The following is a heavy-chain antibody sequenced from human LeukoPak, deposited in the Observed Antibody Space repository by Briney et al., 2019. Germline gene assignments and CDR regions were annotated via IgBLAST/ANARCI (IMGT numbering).Heavy chain of an antibody. V-gene: IGHV3-53*01. Sequence: GGSLRLSCAASGFTVGNNRMSWVRQAPGKGLEWVSTVYGGGNAAYADSVKGRFTISRDTSKNTLLLQMNSLRAEDTAVYFCVRERFGAYVENWGQGALVTVSS. CDR1: GFTVGNNR. D-gene: IGHD3-10*01. CDR2: VYGGGNA. CDR3: VRERFGAYVEN. J-gene: IGHJ4*02.